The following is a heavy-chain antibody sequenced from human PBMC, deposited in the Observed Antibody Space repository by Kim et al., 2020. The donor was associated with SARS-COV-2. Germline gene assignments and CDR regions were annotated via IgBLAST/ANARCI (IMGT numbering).Heavy chain of an antibody. Sequence: ASVKVSCKASEYTFTSYDINWVRQATGQGLEWMGWMNPNSGNTGYAQKFQGRVTMTRNTSISTAYMELSSLRSEDTAVYYCARGRYYYGSGSYDGIYYYYYGMDVWGQGTTVTVSS. J-gene: IGHJ6*02. D-gene: IGHD3-10*01. V-gene: IGHV1-8*01. CDR2: MNPNSGNT. CDR3: ARGRYYYGSGSYDGIYYYYYGMDV. CDR1: EYTFTSYD.